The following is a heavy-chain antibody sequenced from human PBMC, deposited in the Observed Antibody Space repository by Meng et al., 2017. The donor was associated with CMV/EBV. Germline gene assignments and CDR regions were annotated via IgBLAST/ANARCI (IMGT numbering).Heavy chain of an antibody. V-gene: IGHV4-34*01. CDR3: ARGLKKNRDIVVVPAASRNAFDI. Sequence: SETLSLTCAVYGGSFSGYYWSWIRQPPGKGLEWIGEINHSGSTNYNPSLKSRVTISVDTSKNQFSLKLSSVTAADTAVYYSARGLKKNRDIVVVPAASRNAFDIWGQGTMVTVSS. CDR2: INHSGST. D-gene: IGHD2-2*01. CDR1: GGSFSGYY. J-gene: IGHJ3*02.